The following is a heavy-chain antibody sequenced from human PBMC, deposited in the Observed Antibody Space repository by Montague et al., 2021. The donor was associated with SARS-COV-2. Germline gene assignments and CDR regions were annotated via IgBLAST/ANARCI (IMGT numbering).Heavy chain of an antibody. Sequence: SETLSLTCGVYGGSFGDDYWSWIRQPPGKGLEWIGDIKQSGSTNYNSSLKSRVTISADTSRNQFSLKLTSVTAADTAVYFCARGHLSVSIIVVVFTSASFYFDYWGQGTLVAVSS. CDR1: GGSFGDDY. CDR2: IKQSGST. CDR3: ARGHLSVSIIVVVFTSASFYFDY. D-gene: IGHD3-22*01. V-gene: IGHV4-34*01. J-gene: IGHJ4*02.